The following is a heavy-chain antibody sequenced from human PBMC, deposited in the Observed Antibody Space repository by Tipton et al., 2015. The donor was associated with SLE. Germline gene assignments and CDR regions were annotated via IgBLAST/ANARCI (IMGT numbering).Heavy chain of an antibody. J-gene: IGHJ2*01. Sequence: TLSLTCAISGDSFSTNISALNWSRHSPSRGLDWLERTYYSSKWYNDYAVSVKSRITINPDTSKNQFSLQLNSVTPEDTAVYYCARELGDYWYFDLWGRGTLVTVS. CDR3: ARELGDYWYFDL. CDR2: TYYSSKWYN. D-gene: IGHD3-16*01. V-gene: IGHV6-1*01. CDR1: GDSFSTNISA.